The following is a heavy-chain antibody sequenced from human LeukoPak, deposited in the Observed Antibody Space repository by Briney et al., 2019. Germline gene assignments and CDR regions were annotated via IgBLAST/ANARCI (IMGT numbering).Heavy chain of an antibody. J-gene: IGHJ4*02. CDR3: AGVRYYYDSSGYYTYFDY. CDR2: IYYSGST. Sequence: SETLSLTCTVSGGSISSYYWSWIRQPPGKGLEWIGYIYYSGSTNYNPSLKSRVTISVDTSKNQFSLKLSSVTAADTAVYYCAGVRYYYDSSGYYTYFDYWGQGTLVTVSS. CDR1: GGSISSYY. V-gene: IGHV4-59*01. D-gene: IGHD3-22*01.